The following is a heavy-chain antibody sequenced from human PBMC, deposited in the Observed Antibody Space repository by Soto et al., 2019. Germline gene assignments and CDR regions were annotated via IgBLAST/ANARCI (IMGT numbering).Heavy chain of an antibody. CDR2: IYYSGST. CDR3: AREILSSGWTAPDY. CDR1: GGSISSGGYY. V-gene: IGHV4-31*03. J-gene: IGHJ4*02. D-gene: IGHD6-19*01. Sequence: QVQLQESGPGLVKPSQTLSLTCTVSGGSISSGGYYWSWIRQHPGKGLEWIGYIYYSGSTYYNPSLKGRVTISVDTSKNHFSLKLSSVTAADTAVYYCAREILSSGWTAPDYWGQGTLVTVSS.